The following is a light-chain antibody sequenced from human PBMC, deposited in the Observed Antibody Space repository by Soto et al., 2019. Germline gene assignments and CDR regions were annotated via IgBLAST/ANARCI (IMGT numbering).Light chain of an antibody. V-gene: IGKV3-20*01. J-gene: IGKJ4*01. CDR2: GAS. CDR1: QSVSSSY. CDR3: QQYGSSPPDT. Sequence: EIVLTQSPGTLSLSPWERATLSCRASQSVSSSYLAWYQQKPGQAPRLLIYGASSRATGIPDRFSGSGSGTDFTLTISRLEPEDFAVYYCQQYGSSPPDTFGGGTKVDIK.